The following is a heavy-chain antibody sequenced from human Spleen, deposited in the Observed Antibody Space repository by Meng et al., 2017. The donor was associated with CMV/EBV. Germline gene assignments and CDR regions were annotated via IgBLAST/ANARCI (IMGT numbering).Heavy chain of an antibody. CDR1: GFTFRSFA. CDR3: ARVPSGYYGMDV. Sequence: GESLKISCVASGFTFRSFAMSWVRQAPGKGLEWVSTISGSGRSTYYADSVKGRFTISRDNSESTLYLQMNSLRAEDTAVYYCARVPSGYYGMDVWGQGTTVTVSS. V-gene: IGHV3-23*01. CDR2: ISGSGRST. J-gene: IGHJ6*02. D-gene: IGHD3-10*01.